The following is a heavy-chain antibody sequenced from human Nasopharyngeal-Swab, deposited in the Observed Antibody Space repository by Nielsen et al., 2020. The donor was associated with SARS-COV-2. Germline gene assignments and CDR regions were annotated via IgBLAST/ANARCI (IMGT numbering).Heavy chain of an antibody. V-gene: IGHV4-39*07. J-gene: IGHJ6*02. D-gene: IGHD6-19*01. CDR2: IYYSGST. CDR3: ARALIDSSGWYGYYYYYGMDV. Sequence: SETLSLTCTVSGGSISSSSYYWGWIRQPPGKGLEWIGSIYYSGSTYYNPSLKSRVTISVDTSKNQFSLKLSSVTAADTAVYYCARALIDSSGWYGYYYYYGMDVWGQGTTVTVSS. CDR1: GGSISSSSYY.